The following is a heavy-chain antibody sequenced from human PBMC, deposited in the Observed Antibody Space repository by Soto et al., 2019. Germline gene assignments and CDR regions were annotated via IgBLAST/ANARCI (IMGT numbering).Heavy chain of an antibody. CDR2: ISGSGGST. Sequence: EVQLLESGGGLVQPGGSLRLSCAASGFTFSSYAMSWVRQAPGKGLEWVSAISGSGGSTYYADSVKGRFTISRDNSKNTLYLQMNSLRAEDTAGYYCAKGAVPAAIVYYYYYMDVWGKGTTVTVSS. CDR1: GFTFSSYA. D-gene: IGHD2-2*01. CDR3: AKGAVPAAIVYYYYYMDV. J-gene: IGHJ6*03. V-gene: IGHV3-23*01.